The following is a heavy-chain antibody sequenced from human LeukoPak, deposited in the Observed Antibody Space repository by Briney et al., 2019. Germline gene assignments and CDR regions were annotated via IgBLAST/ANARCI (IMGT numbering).Heavy chain of an antibody. D-gene: IGHD5-12*01. J-gene: IGHJ4*02. Sequence: GGSLRLSCAASGFTFSSYSMNWVRQAPGKGLEWVSYISRSSITIHYADSVKGRFTISRDNAKNLLYLQMNSLRVEDTAVYYCAREDTYDVHFDYWGQGTLVTVSS. CDR2: ISRSSITI. CDR1: GFTFSSYS. CDR3: AREDTYDVHFDY. V-gene: IGHV3-48*01.